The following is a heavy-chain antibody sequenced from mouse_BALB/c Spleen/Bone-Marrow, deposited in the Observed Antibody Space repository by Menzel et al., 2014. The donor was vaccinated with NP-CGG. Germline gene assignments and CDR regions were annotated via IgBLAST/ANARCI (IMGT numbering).Heavy chain of an antibody. V-gene: IGHV1-5*01. D-gene: IGHD3-1*01. J-gene: IGHJ2*01. Sequence: CGTVLARPGAAVKMSCKASGYTFSNYWMHWVKQRPGQGLEWIGTIYPGNSDTTYNQKFKGKATLTAVTSTSTAYMELSSLTNEDSAVYYCTTLARNKFDYWGQGTTLTVSS. CDR3: TTLARNKFDY. CDR2: IYPGNSDT. CDR1: GYTFSNYW.